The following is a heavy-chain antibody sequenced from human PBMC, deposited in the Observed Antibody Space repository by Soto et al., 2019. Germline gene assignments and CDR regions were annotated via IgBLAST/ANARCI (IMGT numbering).Heavy chain of an antibody. CDR3: ARGGRTVWRYFDS. Sequence: EVQLVESGGGLVQPGGSLRLSCAAAGFTISDYYMDWVRQAPGMGLEWVARTRNKVNSYTTEYAASVKGRFTISRGGSENSVYLLMNSLKTEVTAVYYCARGGRTVWRYFDSWGQGTLVTVSS. J-gene: IGHJ4*02. V-gene: IGHV3-72*01. D-gene: IGHD1-1*01. CDR1: GFTISDYY. CDR2: TRNKVNSYTT.